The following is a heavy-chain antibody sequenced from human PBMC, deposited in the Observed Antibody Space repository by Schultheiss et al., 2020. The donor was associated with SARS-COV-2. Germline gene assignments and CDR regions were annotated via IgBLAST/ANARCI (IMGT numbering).Heavy chain of an antibody. CDR2: IYYSGST. CDR1: GGSISSYY. CDR3: ARGYYYDSSGYEPDAFDI. J-gene: IGHJ3*02. Sequence: SETLSLTCTVSGGSISSYYWSWIRQPPGKGLEWIGDIYYSGSTNYNPSLKSRVTISVDTSKNQFSLKLSSVTAADTAVYYCARGYYYDSSGYEPDAFDIWGQGTMVTVSS. V-gene: IGHV4-59*12. D-gene: IGHD3-22*01.